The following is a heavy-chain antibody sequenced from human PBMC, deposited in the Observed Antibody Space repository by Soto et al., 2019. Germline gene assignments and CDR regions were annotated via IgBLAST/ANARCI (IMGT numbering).Heavy chain of an antibody. D-gene: IGHD3-3*01. J-gene: IGHJ6*02. Sequence: SETLSLTCTVSGGSISSSSYYWGWIRQPPGKGLEWIGSIYYSGSTYYNPSLKSRVTISVDTSKNQFSLKLSSVTAADTAVYYCARERGLEWLRRYYYSGRDVWGQVTKVTVSS. CDR2: IYYSGST. V-gene: IGHV4-39*02. CDR3: ARERGLEWLRRYYYSGRDV. CDR1: GGSISSSSYY.